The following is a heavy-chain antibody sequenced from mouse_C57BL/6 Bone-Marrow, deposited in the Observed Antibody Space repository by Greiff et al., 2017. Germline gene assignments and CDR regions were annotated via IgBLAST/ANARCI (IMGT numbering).Heavy chain of an antibody. D-gene: IGHD1-1*01. CDR3: TTPVYGSSYDY. Sequence: VQLKESGAELVRPGASVKLSCTASGFNFTDYYMHWVKQRPEQGLEWIGRIDPEDGDTEYATKFQGKATMTADTSSNTAYLQLSSLTSEDTAVYYCTTPVYGSSYDYWGQGTTLTVSS. CDR2: IDPEDGDT. J-gene: IGHJ2*01. CDR1: GFNFTDYY. V-gene: IGHV14-1*01.